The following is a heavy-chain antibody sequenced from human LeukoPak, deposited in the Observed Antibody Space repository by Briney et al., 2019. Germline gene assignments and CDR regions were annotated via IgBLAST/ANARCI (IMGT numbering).Heavy chain of an antibody. D-gene: IGHD1-26*01. CDR2: ISSSGSTI. Sequence: GGSLRLSCAASGFTFSSYEMNWVRQAPGKGLEWVSYISSSGSTIYYADSVKGRFTISRDNAKNSLYLQMNCLRAEDTAVYYCARTRPSGSLDDAFDIWGQGTMVTVSS. CDR1: GFTFSSYE. CDR3: ARTRPSGSLDDAFDI. V-gene: IGHV3-48*03. J-gene: IGHJ3*02.